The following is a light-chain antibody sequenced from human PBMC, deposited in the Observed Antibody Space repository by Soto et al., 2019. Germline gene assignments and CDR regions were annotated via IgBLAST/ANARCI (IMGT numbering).Light chain of an antibody. CDR1: SSDVGSYNL. CDR3: CSYAGSSTSRV. Sequence: QSALTQPASVSGSPGQSITISCTGTSSDVGSYNLVSWYQQHPGKAPKLMIYEGSKRPSGVSNRFSGSKSGNTASLTISGLQAEDEADYYCCSYAGSSTSRVFGRGTKLTVL. CDR2: EGS. V-gene: IGLV2-23*01. J-gene: IGLJ3*02.